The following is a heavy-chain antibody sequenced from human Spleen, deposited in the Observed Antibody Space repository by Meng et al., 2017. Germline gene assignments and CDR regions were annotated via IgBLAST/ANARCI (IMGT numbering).Heavy chain of an antibody. Sequence: QVQLVQSGAEVKKPGDSMKVSCKASGYTFINFGINWIRQAPGQGLEWMGWISTYNGNTNYAQKFQDRVTMTTDRSTSTAYMELSGLRSDDTAMYYCARDEDISAAGKLFGDYWGQGTLVTVSS. CDR1: GYTFINFG. J-gene: IGHJ4*02. V-gene: IGHV1-18*01. CDR3: ARDEDISAAGKLFGDY. CDR2: ISTYNGNT. D-gene: IGHD6-25*01.